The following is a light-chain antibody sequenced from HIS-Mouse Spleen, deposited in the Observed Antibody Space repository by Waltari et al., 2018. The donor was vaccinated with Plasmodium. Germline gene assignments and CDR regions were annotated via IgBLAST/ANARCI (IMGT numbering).Light chain of an antibody. CDR1: ALPKQY. CDR3: QSADSSGTYV. V-gene: IGLV3-25*03. CDR2: KDS. J-gene: IGLJ1*01. Sequence: SYELTQPPSVSVSPGQTARITCSGDALPKQYAYWYQQKPGQAPVRVIYKDSERPSGIPERFSGTSSGTTGTLTISGVQAEDEADYYCQSADSSGTYVFGTGTKVTVL.